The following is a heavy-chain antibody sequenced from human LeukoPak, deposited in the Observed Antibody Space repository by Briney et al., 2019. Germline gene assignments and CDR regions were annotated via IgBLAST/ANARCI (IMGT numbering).Heavy chain of an antibody. CDR1: GFTFSNYW. CDR3: ARADYIYDY. CDR2: IKNDASGE. J-gene: IGHJ4*02. D-gene: IGHD5-24*01. Sequence: TGGSLRLSCAAPGFTFSNYWMSWVRQAPGKGLEWEANIKNDASGEYYVDSVKGRFTISRDNAQNSLYLQMNSLRAEDTAVYYCARADYIYDYWGQGTLVTVSS. V-gene: IGHV3-7*01.